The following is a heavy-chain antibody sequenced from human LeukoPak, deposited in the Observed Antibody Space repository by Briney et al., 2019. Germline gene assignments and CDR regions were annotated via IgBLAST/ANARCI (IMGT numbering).Heavy chain of an antibody. CDR3: AKDRPLYSGSQHFDY. Sequence: GGSLRLSCAASGFTFTHYWMHWVRQAPGKGLEWVSRIHNDGSSTNYADSVKGRFTISRDNAKNTLYLQMDSLKPDDTAVYYCAKDRPLYSGSQHFDYWGQGTLVTVSS. D-gene: IGHD1-26*01. CDR2: IHNDGSST. J-gene: IGHJ4*02. CDR1: GFTFTHYW. V-gene: IGHV3-74*01.